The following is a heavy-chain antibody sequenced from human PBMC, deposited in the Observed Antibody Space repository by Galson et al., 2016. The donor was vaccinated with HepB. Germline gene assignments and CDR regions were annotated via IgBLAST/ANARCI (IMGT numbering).Heavy chain of an antibody. CDR1: GFTVSSNY. Sequence: SLRLSCSASGFTVSSNYMTWVRQAPGKGLEWVSIIYSGGITHYTDSVRGRFTISRDNSKNTLFLQMNSLRAEDSSVYYCASPTRRPHGMDAWGQGTTVIASS. V-gene: IGHV3-53*01. J-gene: IGHJ6*02. CDR3: ASPTRRPHGMDA. CDR2: IYSGGIT. D-gene: IGHD6-25*01.